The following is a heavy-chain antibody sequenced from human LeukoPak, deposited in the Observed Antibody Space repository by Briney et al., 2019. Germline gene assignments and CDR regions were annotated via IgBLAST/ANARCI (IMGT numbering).Heavy chain of an antibody. CDR1: GFTFNNYQ. CDR3: AREVVVVATDWFDP. CDR2: IHSDGTRI. J-gene: IGHJ5*02. D-gene: IGHD2-15*01. V-gene: IGHV3-74*01. Sequence: GGSLRLSCAASGFTFNNYQMYWVRQAPGKGLVWVSHIHSDGTRIAYADSVKGRFTISRDNAKNTLYLQMNSLRAEDTAVYYCAREVVVVATDWFDPWGQGTLVTVSS.